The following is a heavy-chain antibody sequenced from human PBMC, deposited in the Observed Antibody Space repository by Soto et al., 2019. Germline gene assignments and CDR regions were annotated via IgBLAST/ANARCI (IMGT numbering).Heavy chain of an antibody. CDR2: IYYSGST. CDR1: GGSISSGGYY. D-gene: IGHD3-10*01. V-gene: IGHV4-31*03. CDR3: AREEVAYYDSGSYNWFDP. J-gene: IGHJ5*02. Sequence: QVQLQESGPGLVKPSQTLSLTCTVSGGSISSGGYYWSWIRQYPGKGLEWIGYIYYSGSTYYNPYLKSRVTISVDTSNNQFSLKLSFVTAADTAVYYCAREEVAYYDSGSYNWFDPWGQGVLVTVSS.